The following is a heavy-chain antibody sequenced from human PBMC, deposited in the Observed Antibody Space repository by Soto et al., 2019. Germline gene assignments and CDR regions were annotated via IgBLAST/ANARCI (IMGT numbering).Heavy chain of an antibody. CDR1: GFSLYTRGVG. Sequence: QITLKESGPTLVKPTQTLTLTCSVSGFSLYTRGVGVGWIRQPPGKALEWLALIYWDGDGRYNPSLMRRLTITRLTSKSQVVLTMTNMDPADTATYYCAHLIVIGAYDYYYYYLDVWGEGTTVTVSS. CDR3: AHLIVIGAYDYYYYYLDV. V-gene: IGHV2-5*02. CDR2: IYWDGDG. J-gene: IGHJ6*03. D-gene: IGHD3-16*01.